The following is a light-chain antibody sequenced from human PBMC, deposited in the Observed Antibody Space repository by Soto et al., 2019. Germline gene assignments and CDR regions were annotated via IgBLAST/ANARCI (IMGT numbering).Light chain of an antibody. Sequence: EVVMRQSPATLSVSPGEGATVSCRSSQGIGDTLAWYQHKPGQTPRLLIYDTSTRATGVPTRFSGSRSGAEFTLTINSLQSEDFAVYYCQPYNNWPLTFGGGTKVDIK. CDR1: QGIGDT. CDR2: DTS. J-gene: IGKJ4*01. CDR3: QPYNNWPLT. V-gene: IGKV3-15*01.